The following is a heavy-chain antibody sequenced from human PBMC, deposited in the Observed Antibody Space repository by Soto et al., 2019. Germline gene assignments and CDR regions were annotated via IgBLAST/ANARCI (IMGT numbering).Heavy chain of an antibody. CDR2: ISGEGART. CDR3: ANLMRPQLWFDY. V-gene: IGHV3-23*01. Sequence: GGSLRLSCAASQFTFNNYAMGWVRQAPGKGLEWVSWISGEGARTYYADSVKGRFTISRDNSKNTLSLQMNRLRVEDTAVYHCANLMRPQLWFDYWGQGALVTVSS. J-gene: IGHJ4*02. D-gene: IGHD5-18*01. CDR1: QFTFNNYA.